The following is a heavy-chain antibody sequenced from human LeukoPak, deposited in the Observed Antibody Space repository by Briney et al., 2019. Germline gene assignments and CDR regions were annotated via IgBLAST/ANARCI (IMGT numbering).Heavy chain of an antibody. CDR2: INPAGSST. D-gene: IGHD1-26*01. V-gene: IGHV3-74*01. J-gene: IGHJ5*02. Sequence: PGGSLRLSCAASGFTFSSDWMHWVRQAPGQGLVWVSRINPAGSSTNYADSVKGRFTTSRDNAMNTLYLHLNSLRAEDTAVYYCARGVRGSYGTDLWGQGTLVTVSS. CDR1: GFTFSSDW. CDR3: ARGVRGSYGTDL.